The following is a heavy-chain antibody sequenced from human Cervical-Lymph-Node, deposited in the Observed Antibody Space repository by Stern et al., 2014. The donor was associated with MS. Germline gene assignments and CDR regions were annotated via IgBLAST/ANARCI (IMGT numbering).Heavy chain of an antibody. CDR1: GSSVSANY. V-gene: IGHV3-66*01. J-gene: IGHJ5*02. CDR3: TREMAARRFDP. D-gene: IGHD5-24*01. Sequence: VQLMQSGGALVQPGGSLRLSCTASGSSVSANYMTWVRQAPGRGLEWVSLIYSGSITHYADSVKGRFFTSRDNSQNTLYLQMNSLRVEDTAVYYCTREMAARRFDPWGQGTLVMVSS. CDR2: IYSGSIT.